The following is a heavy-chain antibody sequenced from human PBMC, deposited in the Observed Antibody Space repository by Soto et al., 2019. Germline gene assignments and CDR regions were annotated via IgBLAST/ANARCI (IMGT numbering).Heavy chain of an antibody. CDR3: AREVAADGTFREDVFDI. CDR1: GGTFSNHA. J-gene: IGHJ3*02. D-gene: IGHD6-13*01. CDR2: IITIFTTT. Sequence: QVHLVQSGAEVKKPGSSVKVSCKASGGTFSNHAINWVRQAPGQGREWMGRIITIFTTTNSAQKFHGRVTITADEPPITAYMQLRSRKHDGTAVYYCAREVAADGTFREDVFDIWGQGTLVTVSS. V-gene: IGHV1-69*12.